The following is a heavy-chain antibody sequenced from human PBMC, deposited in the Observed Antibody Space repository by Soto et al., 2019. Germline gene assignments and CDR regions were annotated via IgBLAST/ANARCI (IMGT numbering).Heavy chain of an antibody. Sequence: EVQLVESGGGLVQPGGSLRLSCAASGFTFSSYSMNWVRQAPGKGLEWVSYISSSSSTIYYADSVKGRFTISRDNAKNSLYLQMNSLRDEDTAVYYCARAPRWYGDYVYWYFDLWGRGTLVTVSS. V-gene: IGHV3-48*02. CDR3: ARAPRWYGDYVYWYFDL. J-gene: IGHJ2*01. CDR2: ISSSSSTI. CDR1: GFTFSSYS. D-gene: IGHD4-17*01.